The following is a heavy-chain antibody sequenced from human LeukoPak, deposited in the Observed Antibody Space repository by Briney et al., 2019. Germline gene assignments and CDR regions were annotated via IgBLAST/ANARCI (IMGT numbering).Heavy chain of an antibody. CDR3: TARITMVRVEDAFDI. V-gene: IGHV3-15*01. D-gene: IGHD3-10*01. CDR2: IRSIADGGTK. Sequence: GGSLRLSCAASGFSFSNAWMSWVRQAPGKGLEWVGRIRSIADGGTKEHAAPVKDRFTISRDDSKNTLYLQMNSLKTEDTAVYYCTARITMVRVEDAFDIWGQGTMVTVSS. CDR1: GFSFSNAW. J-gene: IGHJ3*02.